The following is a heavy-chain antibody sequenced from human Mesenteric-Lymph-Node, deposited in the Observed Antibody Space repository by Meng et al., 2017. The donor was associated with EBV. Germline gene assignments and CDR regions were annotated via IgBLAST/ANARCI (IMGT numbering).Heavy chain of an antibody. D-gene: IGHD1-26*01. CDR3: ARSAGGDYFDY. J-gene: IGHJ4*02. Sequence: QLHQQGSGPGLVVRHQTLSLTCACSGGSIFSGGYSWSWTRQAPGKGLEWIGFIYHSGTTYLNPSLRSRVNLSVDTSKKQFSLNLRSVSAADTAIYYCARSAGGDYFDYWGQGTLVTVSS. CDR2: IYHSGTT. CDR1: GGSIFSGGYS. V-gene: IGHV4-30-2*01.